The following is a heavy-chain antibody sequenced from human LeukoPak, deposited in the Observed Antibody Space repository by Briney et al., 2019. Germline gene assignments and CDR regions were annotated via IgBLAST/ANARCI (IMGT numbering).Heavy chain of an antibody. CDR1: GGSISSSSYY. Sequence: TTSETLSLTCTVSGGSISSSSYYWGWIRQPPGKGLEWIGGIYYSGSTYYNPSLKSRVTISVDTSKNQFSLKLSSVTAADTAVYYCARLHDYGGKLDYWGQGTLVTVSS. D-gene: IGHD4-23*01. CDR2: IYYSGST. J-gene: IGHJ4*02. V-gene: IGHV4-39*01. CDR3: ARLHDYGGKLDY.